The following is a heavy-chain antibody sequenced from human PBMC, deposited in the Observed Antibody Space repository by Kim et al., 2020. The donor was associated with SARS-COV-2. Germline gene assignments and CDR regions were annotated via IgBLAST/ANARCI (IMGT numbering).Heavy chain of an antibody. D-gene: IGHD3-9*01. CDR1: GGSISSYY. CDR3: ARERRYDILTGYHWYFYL. V-gene: IGHV4-59*01. J-gene: IGHJ2*01. Sequence: SETLSLTCTVSGGSISSYYWSWIRQPPGKGLEWIGYIYYSGSTNYNLSLKSRVTISVDTSKNQFSLKLSSVTAADTAVYYCARERRYDILTGYHWYFYL. CDR2: IYYSGST.